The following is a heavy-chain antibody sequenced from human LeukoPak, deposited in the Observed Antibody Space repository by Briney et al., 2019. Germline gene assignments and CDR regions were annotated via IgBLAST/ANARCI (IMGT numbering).Heavy chain of an antibody. V-gene: IGHV4-34*01. Sequence: SETLSLTCAVYGGSFSGYYWSWIRQPPGKGLEWIGEINHSGSTNYNPSLKSRVTISVDTSKNQFSLKLSSVTAADTAVYYCARARRSGSYRVRYYMDVWGKGTTVTISS. CDR1: GGSFSGYY. D-gene: IGHD3-10*01. CDR2: INHSGST. J-gene: IGHJ6*03. CDR3: ARARRSGSYRVRYYMDV.